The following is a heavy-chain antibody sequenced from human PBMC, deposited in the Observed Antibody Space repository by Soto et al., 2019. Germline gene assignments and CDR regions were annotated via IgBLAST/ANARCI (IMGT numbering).Heavy chain of an antibody. V-gene: IGHV1-8*01. Sequence: QVQLVQSGAEVTKPGAAVKVSCKASGYTFTRYDINCVRQATGQGLEWMGWMNPNSVNTAYEQKFQGRVPMTRNTSIRTAHMELSSLRSEDTAVYYCAREGGYSYGFGYWGQGTLVT. CDR1: GYTFTRYD. J-gene: IGHJ4*02. CDR2: MNPNSVNT. D-gene: IGHD5-18*01. CDR3: AREGGYSYGFGY.